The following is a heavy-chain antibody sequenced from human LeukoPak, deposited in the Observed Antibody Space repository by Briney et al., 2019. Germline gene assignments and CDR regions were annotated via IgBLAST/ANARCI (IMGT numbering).Heavy chain of an antibody. Sequence: PGGSLRLSCAASGFTFSSYGMHWVRQAPGKGLEWVAFIRYDGSNKYYADSVKGRFTISRDNSKNTLYLQMNSLRAEDTAVYYCAKDRWFGEGEDYFDYWGQGTLVTVSS. CDR2: IRYDGSNK. J-gene: IGHJ4*02. D-gene: IGHD3-10*01. CDR1: GFTFSSYG. V-gene: IGHV3-30*02. CDR3: AKDRWFGEGEDYFDY.